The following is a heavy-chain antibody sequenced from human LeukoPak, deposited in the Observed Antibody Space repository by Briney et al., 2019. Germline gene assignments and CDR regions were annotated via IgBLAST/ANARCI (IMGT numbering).Heavy chain of an antibody. J-gene: IGHJ4*02. CDR3: ARGTGLGYCSGGSCYSGVY. V-gene: IGHV1-18*01. Sequence: GASVKVSCKASGYTFTSYGISWVRQAPGQELEWMGWISAYNGNTNYAQKLQGRVTMTTDTSTSTAYMELRSLRSDDTAVYYCARGTGLGYCSGGSCYSGVYWGQGTLVTVSS. D-gene: IGHD2-15*01. CDR1: GYTFTSYG. CDR2: ISAYNGNT.